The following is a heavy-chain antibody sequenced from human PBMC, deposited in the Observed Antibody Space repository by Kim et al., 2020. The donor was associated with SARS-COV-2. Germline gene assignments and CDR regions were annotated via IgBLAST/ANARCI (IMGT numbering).Heavy chain of an antibody. J-gene: IGHJ4*02. Sequence: SVKVSCKASGGTFSSYTISWVRQAPGQGLEWMGRIIPILGIANYAQKFQGRVTITADKSTSTAYMELSSLRSEDTAVYYCARDRVVAATYYFDYWGQGTLVTVSS. D-gene: IGHD2-15*01. CDR2: IIPILGIA. CDR3: ARDRVVAATYYFDY. CDR1: GGTFSSYT. V-gene: IGHV1-69*04.